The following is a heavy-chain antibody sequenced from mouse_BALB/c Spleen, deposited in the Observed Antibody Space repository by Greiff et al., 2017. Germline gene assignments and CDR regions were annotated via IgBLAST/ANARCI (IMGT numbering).Heavy chain of an antibody. J-gene: IGHJ4*01. CDR3: ARGEAATRGMDY. CDR1: GYTFTDYN. V-gene: IGHV1-18*01. Sequence: EVQLQESGPELVKPGASVKIPCKASGYTFTDYNMDWVKQSHGKSLEWIGDINPNNGGTIYNQKFKGKATLTVDKSSSTAYMELRSLTSEDTAVYYCARGEAATRGMDYWGQGTSVTVSS. D-gene: IGHD1-2*01. CDR2: INPNNGGT.